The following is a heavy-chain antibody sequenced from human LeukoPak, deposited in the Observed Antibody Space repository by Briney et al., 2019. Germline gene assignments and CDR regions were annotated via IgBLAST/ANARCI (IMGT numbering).Heavy chain of an antibody. Sequence: ASVTVSCKASGYTFTSYYMHWVRQAPGQGLEWMGIINPSSGSTTYAQKFQGRVTMTRDTSTSTVYMELSSLESEDTAVYYCARGRLLWFGELKTFYFDYWGQGTLVTVSS. CDR3: ARGRLLWFGELKTFYFDY. CDR1: GYTFTSYY. CDR2: INPSSGST. J-gene: IGHJ4*02. V-gene: IGHV1-46*01. D-gene: IGHD3-10*01.